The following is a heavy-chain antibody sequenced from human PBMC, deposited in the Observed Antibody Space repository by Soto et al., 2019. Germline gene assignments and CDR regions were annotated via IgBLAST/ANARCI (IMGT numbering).Heavy chain of an antibody. D-gene: IGHD2-15*01. J-gene: IGHJ4*02. CDR2: ISYDGSNK. Sequence: QVQLVESGGGVVQPGRSLRLSCAASGFTFSSYAMHWVRQAPGKGLEWVAVISYDGSNKYYADSVKGRFTISRDNSKNQLYLQMNSLRAEDTAVYYCARVPSSSGRAPFDYWGQGTLVTVSS. CDR3: ARVPSSSGRAPFDY. V-gene: IGHV3-30-3*01. CDR1: GFTFSSYA.